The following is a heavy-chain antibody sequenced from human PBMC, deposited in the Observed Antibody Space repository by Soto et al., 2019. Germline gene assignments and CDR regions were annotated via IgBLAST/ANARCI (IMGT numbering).Heavy chain of an antibody. CDR1: GYPVTAYY. Sequence: QLHLVQSGAVVKKPGASVTVSCSASGYPVTAYYMHWVRQAPGRRLEWMGGINPATGAAKYTQTFQGRVPMTRDPSTSTVFMELSGLTSEDTAVFYCARGGGVGVAGSAAFDMWGQGTLVTVSS. D-gene: IGHD3-3*01. V-gene: IGHV1-2*02. CDR2: INPATGAA. J-gene: IGHJ3*02. CDR3: ARGGGVGVAGSAAFDM.